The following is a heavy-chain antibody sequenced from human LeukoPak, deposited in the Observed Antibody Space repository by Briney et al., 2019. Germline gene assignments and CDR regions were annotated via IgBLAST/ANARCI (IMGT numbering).Heavy chain of an antibody. J-gene: IGHJ4*02. Sequence: SETLSLTCAVYGGSFSGYYWSWIRQPPGKGLEWIGEINHSGSTNYNPSLKSRVTISVDTSTNQFSLKLSSVTAADTAVYYCATSSRGYSYGYDYWGQGTLVTVSS. CDR3: ATSSRGYSYGYDY. CDR2: INHSGST. V-gene: IGHV4-34*01. D-gene: IGHD5-18*01. CDR1: GGSFSGYY.